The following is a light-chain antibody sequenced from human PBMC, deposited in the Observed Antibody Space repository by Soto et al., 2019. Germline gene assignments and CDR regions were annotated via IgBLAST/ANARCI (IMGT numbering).Light chain of an antibody. CDR1: SSDVGGYNY. CDR2: DVN. Sequence: QSVLTQPASVSGSPGQSITISCTGTSSDVGGYNYVSWYQQHPGKAPKLVIYDVNNRPSGVSNRFSGSKSGSTASLTISGLQAEDEADYYCSSYTSSSTEVFGTGTKVTVL. V-gene: IGLV2-14*01. CDR3: SSYTSSSTEV. J-gene: IGLJ1*01.